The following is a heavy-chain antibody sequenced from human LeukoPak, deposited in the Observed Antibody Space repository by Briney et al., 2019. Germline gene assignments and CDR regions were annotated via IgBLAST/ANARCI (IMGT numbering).Heavy chain of an antibody. CDR1: GGSISSGDYY. D-gene: IGHD3-9*01. V-gene: IGHV4-30-4*01. CDR3: AREPLGDYDTLTGYYRPYYFDY. J-gene: IGHJ4*02. Sequence: SESLSLTCTVSGGSISSGDYYWSWIRQPPGEGLVWIGYIYYSGSTHYNPSLKSRFTISVDTSKNQFSLKLSSVTAADTAVYYCAREPLGDYDTLTGYYRPYYFDYWGQGTLVAVSS. CDR2: IYYSGST.